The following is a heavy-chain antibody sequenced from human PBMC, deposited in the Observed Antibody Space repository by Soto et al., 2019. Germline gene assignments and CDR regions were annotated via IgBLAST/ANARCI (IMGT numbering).Heavy chain of an antibody. CDR2: ISGSGGST. V-gene: IGHV3-23*01. D-gene: IGHD2-2*01. Sequence: GGSLRLSCAASGFTFSSYAMSWVRQAPGKGLEWVSAISGSGGSTYYADSVKGRFTISRDNSKNTLYLQMNSLRAEDTAVYYCAKDTDTGGKYQLPYYYMDVWGKGTTVTVSS. CDR3: AKDTDTGGKYQLPYYYMDV. CDR1: GFTFSSYA. J-gene: IGHJ6*03.